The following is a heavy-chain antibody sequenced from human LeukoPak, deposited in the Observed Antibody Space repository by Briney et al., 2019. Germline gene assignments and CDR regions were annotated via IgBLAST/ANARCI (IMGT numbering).Heavy chain of an antibody. CDR3: ASYDFWSYYRMDV. CDR2: IKQDGSEK. Sequence: GGSLRLSCAASGFTFSSYWMSWVRQAPGKGLEWVANIKQDGSEKYYVDSVKGRFTISRDNAKNSLYLQMNSLRAEDTAVYYCASYDFWSYYRMDVWGKGTTVTVSS. J-gene: IGHJ6*04. CDR1: GFTFSSYW. D-gene: IGHD3-3*01. V-gene: IGHV3-7*01.